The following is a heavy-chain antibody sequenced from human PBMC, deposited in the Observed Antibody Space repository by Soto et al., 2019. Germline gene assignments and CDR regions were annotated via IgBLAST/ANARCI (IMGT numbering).Heavy chain of an antibody. CDR3: ARALGYSYGPFDY. CDR1: GFTFSSYS. Sequence: GGSLRLSCAASGFTFSSYSMNWVRQAPGKGLEWVSSISSSSSYIYYADSVKGRFTISRDNAKNSLYLQMNSLRAEDTAVYYCARALGYSYGPFDYWGQGTLVTVSS. D-gene: IGHD5-18*01. J-gene: IGHJ4*02. CDR2: ISSSSSYI. V-gene: IGHV3-21*01.